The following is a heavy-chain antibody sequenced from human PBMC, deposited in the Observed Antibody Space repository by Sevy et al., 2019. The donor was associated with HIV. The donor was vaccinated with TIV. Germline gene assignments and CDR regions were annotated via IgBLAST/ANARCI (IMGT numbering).Heavy chain of an antibody. CDR2: IKQDGSEK. CDR3: GRALGYCSGGGCYLPGGWFEP. J-gene: IGHJ5*02. V-gene: IGHV3-7*03. Sequence: GGSLRLSCAASGFTFSSDWMSWVRQAPGKGLEWVANIKQDGSEKYYVDSVKGQSTNSRDNDKNSLYLKMNCLRAEDTDVYYCGRALGYCSGGGCYLPGGWFEPWGQGTLVTVSS. CDR1: GFTFSSDW. D-gene: IGHD2-15*01.